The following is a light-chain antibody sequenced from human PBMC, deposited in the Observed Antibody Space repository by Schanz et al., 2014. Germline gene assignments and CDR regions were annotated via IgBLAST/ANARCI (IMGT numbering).Light chain of an antibody. CDR2: EVN. Sequence: QSALTQPPSASGSPGQSVTISCTGTSSDVGAYNYVSWYQQHPGKAPKLMIYEVNKRPSGVPARFSGSKSGNTASLTVSGLQADDEADYYCASYAGSRVFGGGTKLTVL. V-gene: IGLV2-8*01. CDR1: SSDVGAYNY. J-gene: IGLJ3*02. CDR3: ASYAGSRV.